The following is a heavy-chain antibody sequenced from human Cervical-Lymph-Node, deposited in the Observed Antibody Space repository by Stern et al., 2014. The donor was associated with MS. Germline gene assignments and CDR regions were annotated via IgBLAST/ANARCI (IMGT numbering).Heavy chain of an antibody. CDR1: GFTFGDYP. V-gene: IGHV3-49*05. J-gene: IGHJ4*02. CDR3: ARVVYTVTGYYFDY. CDR2: IRSKAYGGTI. D-gene: IGHD4-11*01. Sequence: EMQLVESGGDLVKPGRSLSLSCTTSGFTFGDYPMTWFRQAPGKGLEWVGLIRSKAYGGTIDYAASVKGRFNISRDDSKSAASLQMNSLKIEDTALYYCARVVYTVTGYYFDYWGQGTLVTVSS.